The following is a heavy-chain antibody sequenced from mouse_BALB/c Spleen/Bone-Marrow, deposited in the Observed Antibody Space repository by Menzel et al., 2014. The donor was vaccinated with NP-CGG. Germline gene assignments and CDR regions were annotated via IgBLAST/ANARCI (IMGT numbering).Heavy chain of an antibody. CDR1: GYTFSNYW. CDR3: ARASVVPYYFDF. D-gene: IGHD1-1*01. CDR2: ILPGSGTA. Sequence: VQLKQSGAELMKPGASVKISCKATGYTFSNYWIDWVKQRPGHGLEWIGEILPGSGTANYNEKFKGKATFTADTSSNTAYMQLGSLTSEDSALYYCARASVVPYYFDFWGQGTTLTVSS. J-gene: IGHJ2*01. V-gene: IGHV1-9*01.